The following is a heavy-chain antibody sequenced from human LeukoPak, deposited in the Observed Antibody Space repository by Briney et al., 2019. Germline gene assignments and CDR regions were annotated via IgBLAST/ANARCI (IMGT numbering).Heavy chain of an antibody. D-gene: IGHD3-10*01. J-gene: IGHJ4*02. Sequence: GGSLRLSCAASGFTFSSYSMNWVRQAPGKGLEWVSSISSSSSYIYYADSVKGRFTISRDNAKNSLYLQMNSLRAEDTAVYYCARECWSYNGSGSYFDYWGQGTLVTVSS. CDR2: ISSSSSYI. V-gene: IGHV3-21*01. CDR1: GFTFSSYS. CDR3: ARECWSYNGSGSYFDY.